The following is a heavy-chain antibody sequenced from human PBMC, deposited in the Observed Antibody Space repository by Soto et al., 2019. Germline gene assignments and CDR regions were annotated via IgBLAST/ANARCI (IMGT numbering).Heavy chain of an antibody. D-gene: IGHD2-15*01. V-gene: IGHV3-74*01. J-gene: IGHJ4*02. CDR2: INSDRSTR. CDR3: ARDLVD. CDR1: GFTFNNYW. Sequence: PGGSLRLSCGASGFTFNNYWMHWVRQAPGKGLVWVSRINSDRSTRSYADFVKGRFTISRDNAKNTVYLQMNSLRVEDTAVYYCARDLVDWGQGTLVTVSS.